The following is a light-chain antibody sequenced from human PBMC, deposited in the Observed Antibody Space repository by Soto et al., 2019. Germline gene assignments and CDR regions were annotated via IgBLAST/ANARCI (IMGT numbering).Light chain of an antibody. CDR2: LGS. J-gene: IGKJ2*01. CDR1: QSLLHSNGNTF. V-gene: IGKV2-28*01. Sequence: DIVMTQSPLSLPVTPGEPASISCRSSQSLLHSNGNTFLEWYLQKPGQSPQLLIYLGSNRASGVPDRFSGSGSGTDFTLKISRVEAEDVGVYYCMQAVQPPRTFGQGTKLEIK. CDR3: MQAVQPPRT.